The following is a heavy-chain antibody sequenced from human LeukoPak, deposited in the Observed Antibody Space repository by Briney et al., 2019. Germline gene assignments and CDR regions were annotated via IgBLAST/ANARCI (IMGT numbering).Heavy chain of an antibody. CDR3: AKDPLEVYDSAYYYYGMDV. CDR1: GFTFSSYA. Sequence: PGGSLRLSCAASGFTFSSYAMSWVRQAPGKGLEWVSAISGSGGSTYYADSVKGRFTISRDNSKNTLYLRMNSLRAEDTAVYYCAKDPLEVYDSAYYYYGMDVWGQGTTVTVSS. V-gene: IGHV3-23*01. CDR2: ISGSGGST. D-gene: IGHD3-22*01. J-gene: IGHJ6*02.